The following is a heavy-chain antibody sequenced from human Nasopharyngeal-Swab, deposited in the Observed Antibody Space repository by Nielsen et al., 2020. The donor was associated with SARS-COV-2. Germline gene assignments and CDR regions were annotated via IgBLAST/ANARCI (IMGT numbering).Heavy chain of an antibody. CDR1: EFTFSSFW. J-gene: IGHJ6*03. CDR2: LNSDGSST. V-gene: IGHV3-74*01. CDR3: VGQSPEGYYYYMDV. Sequence: GESLKISCTASEFTFSSFWMHWVRQAPGKGLVWVSRLNSDGSSTSYADSVQGRFTISRDNAKNTLFLQMNSVRVEDTAVYYCVGQSPEGYYYYMDVWGTGTTVTVSS.